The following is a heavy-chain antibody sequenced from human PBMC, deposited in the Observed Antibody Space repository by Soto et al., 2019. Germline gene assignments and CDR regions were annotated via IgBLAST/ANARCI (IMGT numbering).Heavy chain of an antibody. CDR1: GYTFTSYD. V-gene: IGHV1-8*01. Sequence: GAPVKVSCKASGYTFTSYDIYWVRQATGQGLECMGWMNPSTGNSGYAQKFQGRVTMTSDTSISTAHMELSSLRSEDTAVYYCARRAYTNGWNGFGADKYYFDFWGQGTLVTVSS. D-gene: IGHD6-19*01. CDR3: ARRAYTNGWNGFGADKYYFDF. CDR2: MNPSTGNS. J-gene: IGHJ4*02.